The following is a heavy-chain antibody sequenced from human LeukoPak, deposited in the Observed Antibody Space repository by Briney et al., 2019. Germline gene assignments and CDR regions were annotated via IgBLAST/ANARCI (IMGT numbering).Heavy chain of an antibody. Sequence: SETLSLTCAVSGYSISSGYYWGWIRQPPGKGLEWIGSIYHSGSTYYNPSLKSRVTISVDTSKNQFSLKLSSVTAADTAVYYCARLDATYMDVWGKGTTVTVSS. D-gene: IGHD3-9*01. CDR2: IYHSGST. CDR1: GYSISSGYY. CDR3: ARLDATYMDV. V-gene: IGHV4-38-2*01. J-gene: IGHJ6*03.